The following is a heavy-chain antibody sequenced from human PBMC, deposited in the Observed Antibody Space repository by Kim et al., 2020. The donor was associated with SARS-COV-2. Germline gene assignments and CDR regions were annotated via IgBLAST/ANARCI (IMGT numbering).Heavy chain of an antibody. D-gene: IGHD3-22*01. CDR3: ARDQKYYYDSSGIN. J-gene: IGHJ4*02. V-gene: IGHV3-7*03. Sequence: VDSGKGRFTISRDNAKNSLYLQMNSLRAEDTAVYYCARDQKYYYDSSGINWGQGTLVTVSS.